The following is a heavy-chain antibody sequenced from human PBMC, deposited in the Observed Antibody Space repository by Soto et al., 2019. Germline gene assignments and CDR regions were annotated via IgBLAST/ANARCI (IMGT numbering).Heavy chain of an antibody. V-gene: IGHV3-64*01. CDR3: ARSANYPEYYFDY. J-gene: IGHJ4*02. Sequence: GGSLRLSCAASGFTFSSYFMHWVRQAPGKGLEHVSAISGSGDATYYANSFKGRFTISRDNSKNTLYLQMGNLRPEDMAMYYCARSANYPEYYFDYWGQGTLVTVSS. CDR2: ISGSGDAT. CDR1: GFTFSSYF. D-gene: IGHD3-3*01.